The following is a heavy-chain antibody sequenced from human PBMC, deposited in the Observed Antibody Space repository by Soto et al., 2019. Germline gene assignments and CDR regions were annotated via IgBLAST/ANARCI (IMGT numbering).Heavy chain of an antibody. Sequence: GGSLRLSCAASGFTFSSYAMSWVRQAPGKGLEWVSAISGSGGSTHYADSVKGRFTISRDNSKNTLYLQMNSLRAEDTAVYYCAKGRGGITMIVVVITAFDYWGQGTLVTVSS. CDR1: GFTFSSYA. CDR2: ISGSGGST. D-gene: IGHD3-22*01. CDR3: AKGRGGITMIVVVITAFDY. V-gene: IGHV3-23*01. J-gene: IGHJ4*02.